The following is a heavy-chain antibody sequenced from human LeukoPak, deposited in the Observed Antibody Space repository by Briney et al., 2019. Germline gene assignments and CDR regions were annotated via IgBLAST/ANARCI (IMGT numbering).Heavy chain of an antibody. J-gene: IGHJ4*02. CDR2: IYYSGST. D-gene: IGHD3-22*01. CDR3: ARLGMIGRSCYFDY. Sequence: PSETLSLTCTVSGGSISSYYWSWIRQPPGKGLEWIGYIYYSGSTNYNPSLKSRVTISVDTSKNQFSLKLSSVTAADTAVYYCARLGMIGRSCYFDYWGQGTLVTVSS. V-gene: IGHV4-59*08. CDR1: GGSISSYY.